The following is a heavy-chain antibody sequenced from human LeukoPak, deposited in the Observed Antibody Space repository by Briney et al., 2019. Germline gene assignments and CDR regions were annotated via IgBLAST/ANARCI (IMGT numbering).Heavy chain of an antibody. Sequence: PSETLSLTCTVSGGSISTHYWSWIRQPPGKGLEWIGYIHYSGSTKYNPSLKSRVTISVDTSKNQFSLKLSSVTAADTAVYYCARGNLKTGYYFDYWGQGTLVTVSS. CDR3: ARGNLKTGYYFDY. CDR2: IHYSGST. V-gene: IGHV4-59*11. CDR1: GGSISTHY. J-gene: IGHJ4*02. D-gene: IGHD3-9*01.